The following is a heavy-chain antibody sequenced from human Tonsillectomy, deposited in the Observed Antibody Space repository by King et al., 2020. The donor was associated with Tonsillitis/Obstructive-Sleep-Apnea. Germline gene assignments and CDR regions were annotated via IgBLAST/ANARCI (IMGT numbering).Heavy chain of an antibody. J-gene: IGHJ4*02. D-gene: IGHD3-9*01. V-gene: IGHV3-64*01. CDR3: ARGDYDILTGLDY. CDR2: ISSNEGST. Sequence: VQLVESGGGLVQPGESLRLSCAASGFTFSSYAMHWVRQAPGKGLEYVSAISSNEGSTYYSNSVKGRFTISRDNSKNTLYLQMGSLRAEDMAVYYCARGDYDILTGLDYWGQGTLVTVSS. CDR1: GFTFSSYA.